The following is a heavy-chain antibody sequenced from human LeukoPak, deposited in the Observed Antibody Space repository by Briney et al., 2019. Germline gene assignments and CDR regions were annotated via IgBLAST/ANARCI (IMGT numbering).Heavy chain of an antibody. CDR2: IASKTDGGAT. J-gene: IGHJ4*02. CDR1: GLTVTNAW. CDR3: TTEIRGD. V-gene: IGHV3-15*07. D-gene: IGHD3-10*01. Sequence: GESLRLSCSASGLTVTNAWMNWVRQAPGEGLDWVGRIASKTDGGATDYAAPVKGRFTISRDDSKNTLNLQMNSLKTEDTAVYYCTTEIRGDWGKGTLVTVSS.